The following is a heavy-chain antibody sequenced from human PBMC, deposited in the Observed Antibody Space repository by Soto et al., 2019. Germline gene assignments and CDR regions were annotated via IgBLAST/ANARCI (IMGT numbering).Heavy chain of an antibody. Sequence: QVQLVQSGAEVRKPGSAVRVSCKASGGTFKMYAMNWVRQAPGQGLEWMAGIIPIFDTPRYAQKLQGRVTITVDESTTTAYMELSSLISEDTATYDCTRSIVSGGVMGGFDYWGQGTLVTVAS. CDR1: GGTFKMYA. CDR3: TRSIVSGGVMGGFDY. J-gene: IGHJ4*02. D-gene: IGHD3-16*01. V-gene: IGHV1-69*01. CDR2: IIPIFDTP.